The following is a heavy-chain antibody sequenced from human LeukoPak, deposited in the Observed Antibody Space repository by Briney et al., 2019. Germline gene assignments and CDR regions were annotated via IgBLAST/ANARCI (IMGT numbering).Heavy chain of an antibody. CDR2: IWYDGSNK. J-gene: IGHJ4*02. CDR1: GFTFSSYG. V-gene: IGHV3-33*06. D-gene: IGHD6-13*01. CDR3: AKDFLAGSWYYFDY. Sequence: GGSLRLSCAASGFTFSSYGMHWVRQAPGKGLEWVAVIWYDGSNKYYADSVKGRFIISRDNSKNTLYLQMNSLRAEDTAVYYCAKDFLAGSWYYFDYWGQGTLVTVFS.